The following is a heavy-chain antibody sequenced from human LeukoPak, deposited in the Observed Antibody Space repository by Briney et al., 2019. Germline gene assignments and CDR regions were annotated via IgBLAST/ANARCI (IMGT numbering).Heavy chain of an antibody. Sequence: GRSLRLSCAASGFTFSSYGMHWVRQAPGKGLEWVAVIWYDGSNKYYADSVKGRFTISRDNSKNTLYLQMNSLRAEDTAVYYCAREVPAGGFDYWGQGTLVTVSS. CDR1: GFTFSSYG. CDR2: IWYDGSNK. D-gene: IGHD4-23*01. J-gene: IGHJ4*02. V-gene: IGHV3-33*01. CDR3: AREVPAGGFDY.